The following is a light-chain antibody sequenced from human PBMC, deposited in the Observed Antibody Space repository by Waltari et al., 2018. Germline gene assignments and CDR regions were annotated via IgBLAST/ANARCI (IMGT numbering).Light chain of an antibody. J-gene: IGKJ1*01. Sequence: TCRAIQSLARYLKWYQQKPGTAPKRLIYGASRLQSGVPSRFSGSGSGTDFAVTISALHREDGATYDCRQNYISPWTFGQGTKVEIK. CDR2: GAS. CDR1: QSLARY. V-gene: IGKV1-39*01. CDR3: RQNYISPWT.